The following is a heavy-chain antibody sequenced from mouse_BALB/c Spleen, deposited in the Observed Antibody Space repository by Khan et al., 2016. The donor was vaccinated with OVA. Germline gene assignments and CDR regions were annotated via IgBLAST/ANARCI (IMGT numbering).Heavy chain of an antibody. CDR3: TRLVDY. Sequence: EVGLVESGGGLVKPGGSLKLSCAASGFTFSSYAVSWIRQTPEKRLGWVASIYSGGSTYYPASVKGRFTISRDDARNILYLQMSSLRSEDTAMYYCTRLVDYWGQGTSVTVSS. CDR2: IYSGGST. V-gene: IGHV5-6-5*01. J-gene: IGHJ4*01. CDR1: GFTFSSYA.